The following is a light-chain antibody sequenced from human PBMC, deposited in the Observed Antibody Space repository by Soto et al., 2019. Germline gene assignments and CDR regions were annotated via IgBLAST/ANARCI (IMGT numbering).Light chain of an antibody. CDR1: QSISSW. CDR2: DAS. J-gene: IGKJ2*01. V-gene: IGKV1-5*01. Sequence: DIQMTQSPSTLSASVGDRVTITCRVSQSISSWLAWYQQKPGKAPKLLIYDASSLESGVPSRFSGSGSGTEFTLTISSLQPDDFATYYCQQSEGTFGQGTKLEIK. CDR3: QQSEGT.